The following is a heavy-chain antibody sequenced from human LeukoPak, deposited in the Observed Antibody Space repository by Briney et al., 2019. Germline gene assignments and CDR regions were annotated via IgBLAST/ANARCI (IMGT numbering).Heavy chain of an antibody. CDR3: ARSVYYYDSSGYYRY. J-gene: IGHJ4*02. CDR2: IYPGDSDT. CDR1: GYSFTSYW. V-gene: IGHV5-51*01. Sequence: GESLKISCKGSGYSFTSYWIGWVRQMPGKGLEWMRIIYPGDSDTRYSPSFQGQVTISADKSISTAYLQWSSLKASDTAMYYCARSVYYYDSSGYYRYWGQGTLVTVSS. D-gene: IGHD3-22*01.